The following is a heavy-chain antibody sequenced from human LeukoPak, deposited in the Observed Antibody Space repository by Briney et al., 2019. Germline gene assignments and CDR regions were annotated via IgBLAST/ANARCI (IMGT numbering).Heavy chain of an antibody. J-gene: IGHJ4*02. CDR1: GFTFSNAW. CDR2: IKSKTDGGTT. D-gene: IGHD3-10*01. V-gene: IGHV3-15*01. CDR3: TTDMGFGEGPSEYFDY. Sequence: GGSLRLSCAASGFTFSNAWMSWVRQAPRKGLEWVGRIKSKTDGGTTDYAAPVKGRFTISRDDSKNTLYLQMNSLKTEDTAVYYCTTDMGFGEGPSEYFDYWGQGTLVTVSS.